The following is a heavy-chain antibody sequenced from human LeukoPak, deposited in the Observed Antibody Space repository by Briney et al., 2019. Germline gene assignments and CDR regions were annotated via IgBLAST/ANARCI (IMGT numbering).Heavy chain of an antibody. CDR3: AREARGRARLFDF. V-gene: IGHV4-39*07. Sequence: PSETLSLTCTVSGGSISSSSYYWGWIRQPPGKGLEWIGSIYYSGSTYYNPSLKSRVTMSVDTSKNQFSLKLTSVTAADTAVYYCAREARGRARLFDFWGQGTLVTVPS. D-gene: IGHD6-6*01. CDR2: IYYSGST. CDR1: GGSISSSSYY. J-gene: IGHJ4*02.